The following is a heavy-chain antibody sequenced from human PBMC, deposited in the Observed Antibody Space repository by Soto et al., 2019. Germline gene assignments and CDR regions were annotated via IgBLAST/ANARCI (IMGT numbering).Heavy chain of an antibody. V-gene: IGHV4-59*08. J-gene: IGHJ4*02. CDR2: IYYSGST. Sequence: QVQLQESGPGLVKPSETLSLTCTVSGGSISSYYWSWIRQPPGKGLEWIGYIYYSGSTNYNPSLKSRVTISVNTSNNHFSLNLSSVTAADTAVYYCARHYGGSLDYWGQRTLVTVSS. D-gene: IGHD2-15*01. CDR1: GGSISSYY. CDR3: ARHYGGSLDY.